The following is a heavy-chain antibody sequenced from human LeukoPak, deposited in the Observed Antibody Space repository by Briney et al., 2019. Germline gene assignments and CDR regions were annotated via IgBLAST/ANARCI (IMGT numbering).Heavy chain of an antibody. J-gene: IGHJ4*02. CDR3: AKRRAYGSGNYYDFDY. D-gene: IGHD3-10*01. CDR2: ISGSGGSA. V-gene: IGHV3-23*01. Sequence: GGSLRLSCAASGFTFSSYAMSWVRQTPGKGLEWVSGISGSGGSAYYADSVKGRFTISRDNSKSTLYLQMNILSAEDTAVYYCAKRRAYGSGNYYDFDYWGRGTLVAVSS. CDR1: GFTFSSYA.